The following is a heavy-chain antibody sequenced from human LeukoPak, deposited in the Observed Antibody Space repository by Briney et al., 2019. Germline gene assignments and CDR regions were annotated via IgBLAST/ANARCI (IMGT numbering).Heavy chain of an antibody. D-gene: IGHD2-15*01. J-gene: IGHJ4*02. CDR2: VFYTGDT. CDR1: GGSISSFY. Sequence: SETLSLTCAVSGGSISSFYWSWIRQPPGKGLEWIGYVFYTGDTNSNPSLKSRVTMSLDTSKNQLSLRLTSVTAADTAVYYCARHPFATPFDHWGRGTLDTVSS. CDR3: ARHPFATPFDH. V-gene: IGHV4-59*08.